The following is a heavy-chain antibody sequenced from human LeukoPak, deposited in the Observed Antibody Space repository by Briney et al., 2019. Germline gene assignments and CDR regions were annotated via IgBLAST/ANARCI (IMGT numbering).Heavy chain of an antibody. J-gene: IGHJ3*02. V-gene: IGHV1-69*06. Sequence: GASVKVSCKASGGIFSSYTISWVRQAPGQGLEWVGGIIPIFGTANYAQKFQGRVTITADKSTSTAYMELSSLRSEDTAVYYCARGRNYYDSSGYYYEGDAFDIWGQGTMVTVSS. CDR2: IIPIFGTA. D-gene: IGHD3-22*01. CDR3: ARGRNYYDSSGYYYEGDAFDI. CDR1: GGIFSSYT.